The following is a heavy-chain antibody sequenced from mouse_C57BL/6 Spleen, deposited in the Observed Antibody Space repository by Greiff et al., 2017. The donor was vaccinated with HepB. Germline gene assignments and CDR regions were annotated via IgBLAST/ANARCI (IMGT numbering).Heavy chain of an antibody. D-gene: IGHD3-2*02. CDR2: ISYDGSN. J-gene: IGHJ4*01. V-gene: IGHV3-6*01. CDR3: ARDQAGGAMDY. CDR1: GYSITSGYY. Sequence: EVQLQQSGPGLVKPSQSLSLTCSVTGYSITSGYYWNWIRQFPGNKLEWMGYISYDGSNNYNPSLKNLIPITLDTSKNQFFLKLNSVTTEDTATYYCARDQAGGAMDYWGQGTSVTVSS.